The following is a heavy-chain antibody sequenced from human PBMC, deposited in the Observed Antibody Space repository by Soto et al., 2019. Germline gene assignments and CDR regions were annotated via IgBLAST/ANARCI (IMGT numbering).Heavy chain of an antibody. V-gene: IGHV1-69*15. J-gene: IGHJ4*02. D-gene: IGHD3-22*01. CDR3: ATSPYSYDTSGYLEY. CDR1: GGTFSNYA. CDR2: IIPLFGTT. Sequence: QVQLVQSGAEVKKPGSSVTVSCRASGGTFSNYAINWVRQAPGQGLEWMASIIPLFGTTNYAQKFQGRVTITADESTSTAYMELTSLRSEDTAVFYCATSPYSYDTSGYLEYWGQGTLVTVSS.